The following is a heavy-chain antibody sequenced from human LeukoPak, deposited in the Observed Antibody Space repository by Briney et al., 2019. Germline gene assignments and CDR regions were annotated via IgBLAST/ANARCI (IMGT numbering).Heavy chain of an antibody. Sequence: PSETLSLTCTVSGDSISNYYWSWIRQPPGKGLEWIGYIYHSGSTYYNPSLKSRVTISVDTSKNQFSLKLSSVTAADTAVYYCASSIAVAAPYYFDYWGQGTLVTVSS. CDR3: ASSIAVAAPYYFDY. V-gene: IGHV4-59*08. CDR1: GDSISNYY. J-gene: IGHJ4*02. CDR2: IYHSGST. D-gene: IGHD6-19*01.